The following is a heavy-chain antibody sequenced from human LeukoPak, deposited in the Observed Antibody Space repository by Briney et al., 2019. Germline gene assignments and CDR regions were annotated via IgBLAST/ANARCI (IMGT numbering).Heavy chain of an antibody. CDR3: AKDRIGKNYGDYDSIDY. CDR1: GFTFSSYW. Sequence: PGGSLRLSCAASGFTFSSYWMNWARQAPGKGLEWVASINHNGNVNYYVDSVKGRFTISRDNAKSSLYLQMNSLRAEDTALYYCAKDRIGKNYGDYDSIDYWGQGTLVTISS. V-gene: IGHV3-7*03. CDR2: INHNGNVN. D-gene: IGHD4-17*01. J-gene: IGHJ4*02.